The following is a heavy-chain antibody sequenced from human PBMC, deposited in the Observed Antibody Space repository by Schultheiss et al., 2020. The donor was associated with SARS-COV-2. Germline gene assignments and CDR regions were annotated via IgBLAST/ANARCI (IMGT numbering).Heavy chain of an antibody. J-gene: IGHJ4*02. Sequence: GGSLRLSCAASGFTFSYYYMSGVRQAPGKGLEWVSAISGSGGSTYYADSVKGRFTISRDNSKNTLYLQMNSLRAEDTAVYYCARVWDSSSSLHYFDYWGQGTLVTVSS. CDR3: ARVWDSSSSLHYFDY. D-gene: IGHD6-6*01. CDR1: GFTFSYYY. V-gene: IGHV3-23*01. CDR2: ISGSGGST.